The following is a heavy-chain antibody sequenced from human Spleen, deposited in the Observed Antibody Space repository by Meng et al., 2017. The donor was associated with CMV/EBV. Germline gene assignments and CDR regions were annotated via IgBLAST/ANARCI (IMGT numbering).Heavy chain of an antibody. CDR2: INPNSGGT. CDR3: ARGSKDS. J-gene: IGHJ4*02. Sequence: ASVKVSCKASGYTFTDYYMHWVRQAPGQGLEWMGLINPNSGGTNYAQKFQGRVTMTRDTAISTAYMELSSLRSEDTDIHYCARGSKDSWGQGTLVTVSS. CDR1: GYTFTDYY. V-gene: IGHV1-2*02. D-gene: IGHD4-11*01.